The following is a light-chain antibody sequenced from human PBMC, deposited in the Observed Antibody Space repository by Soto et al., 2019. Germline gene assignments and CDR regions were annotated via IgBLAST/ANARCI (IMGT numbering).Light chain of an antibody. CDR2: DVS. Sequence: SVLTQPASVSGSPGQSITISCTGSSSDVGSYKFVSWYQQHPGKAPKLMLYDVSNRPSGISNRFSGSTSGNTASLTISGLQAEDEADYYCSSYISIIRVYVFGTGTKVTVL. V-gene: IGLV2-14*01. CDR1: SSDVGSYKF. J-gene: IGLJ1*01. CDR3: SSYISIIRVYV.